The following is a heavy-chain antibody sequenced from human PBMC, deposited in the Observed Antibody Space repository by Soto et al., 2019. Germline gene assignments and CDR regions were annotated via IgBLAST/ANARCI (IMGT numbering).Heavy chain of an antibody. CDR1: GFTFDDYA. J-gene: IGHJ6*03. D-gene: IGHD3-9*01. Sequence: HPGGSLRLSCAASGFTFDDYAMHWVRQAPGKGLEWVSGISWNSGSIGYADSVKGRFTISRDNAKNSLYLQMNSLRAEDTALYYCAKDATPRYYDILTGYVRSQGDYYYYMDVWSKGTTVTVSS. CDR2: ISWNSGSI. V-gene: IGHV3-9*01. CDR3: AKDATPRYYDILTGYVRSQGDYYYYMDV.